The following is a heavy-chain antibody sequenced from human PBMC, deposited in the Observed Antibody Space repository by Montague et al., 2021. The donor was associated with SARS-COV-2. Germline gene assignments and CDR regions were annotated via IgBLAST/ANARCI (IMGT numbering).Heavy chain of an antibody. CDR2: IYYSGTT. D-gene: IGHD3-16*01. J-gene: IGHJ4*02. Sequence: SETLSLTCTVSGGSISGYFWSWIRQSPGKGLEWIGYIYYSGTTKYNPALKSRVAMSLETSKNQFSLKLNSVTAADTAAYYCAATDYVASGKYDFWGQGTLVTVSS. CDR3: AATDYVASGKYDF. V-gene: IGHV4-59*08. CDR1: GGSISGYF.